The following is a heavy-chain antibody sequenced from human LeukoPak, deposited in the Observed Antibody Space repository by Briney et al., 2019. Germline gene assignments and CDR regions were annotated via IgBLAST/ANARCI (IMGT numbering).Heavy chain of an antibody. CDR3: GRQRAAIWGFDS. CDR2: IYHSGST. CDR1: GYSISSGYY. J-gene: IGHJ4*02. Sequence: SETLSFTCTVSGYSISSGYYWGWIRQPPGKGLEWIGSIYHSGSTYYNPSLKSRVTISVDTSKNQFSLKLSSVTAADTAVYYCGRQRAAIWGFDSWGQGTLVTVSS. V-gene: IGHV4-38-2*02. D-gene: IGHD3-16*01.